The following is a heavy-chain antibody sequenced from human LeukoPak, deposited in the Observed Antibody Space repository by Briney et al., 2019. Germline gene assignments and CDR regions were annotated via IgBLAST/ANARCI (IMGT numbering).Heavy chain of an antibody. J-gene: IGHJ4*02. CDR2: INHSGST. Sequence: SQTLSLTCTVSGGSISSGDYYWSWIRQPPGKGLEWIGEINHSGSTNYNPSLKSRVTISVDTSKNQFSLKLSSVTAADTAVYYCARSWWFQKIDYWGQGTLVTVSS. CDR3: ARSWWFQKIDY. V-gene: IGHV4-30-4*01. D-gene: IGHD2-8*02. CDR1: GGSISSGDYY.